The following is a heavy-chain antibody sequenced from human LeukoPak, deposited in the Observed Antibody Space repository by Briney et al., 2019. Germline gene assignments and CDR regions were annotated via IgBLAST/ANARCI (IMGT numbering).Heavy chain of an antibody. Sequence: SETLSLTCTVSGRSISVYYWSWIRQPPGKGLEWIGYIYNSGSTNYNPSLKSRLTISVDTSKNQFSLKLRSVTAADTAVYYCARDRELGHWGQGTLVTVSS. CDR3: ARDRELGH. J-gene: IGHJ4*02. CDR2: IYNSGST. CDR1: GRSISVYY. V-gene: IGHV4-59*01. D-gene: IGHD3-10*01.